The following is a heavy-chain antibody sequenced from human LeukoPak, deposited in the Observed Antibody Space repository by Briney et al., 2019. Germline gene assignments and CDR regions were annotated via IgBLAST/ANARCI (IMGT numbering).Heavy chain of an antibody. CDR3: ARMDRRDGYKFDS. Sequence: SGPTLVHPTQTLTLTCTFSGFSLSISGMCVSWIRQPPGRALEWLARIDWDDDKYYLTSLKTRLTISKDTSKHQVVLTMTNMDPVDTATYFCARMDRRDGYKFDSWGQGILVTVSS. V-gene: IGHV2-70*11. J-gene: IGHJ4*02. CDR2: IDWDDDK. D-gene: IGHD5-24*01. CDR1: GFSLSISGMC.